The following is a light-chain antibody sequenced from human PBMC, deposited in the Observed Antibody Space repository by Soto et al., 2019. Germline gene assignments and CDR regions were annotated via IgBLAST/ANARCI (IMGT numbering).Light chain of an antibody. CDR1: SSDIGAGFD. V-gene: IGLV1-40*01. CDR3: QSYENSRTGFYV. Sequence: QSVLTQPPSVSGAPGQRVTISCTGSSSDIGAGFDVHWYQHLPGTAPKLLIYGNTNRPSGVPGRFSGSKSGTSSSLVITGLQAEDEADYYCQSYENSRTGFYVFATGTKLTVL. CDR2: GNT. J-gene: IGLJ1*01.